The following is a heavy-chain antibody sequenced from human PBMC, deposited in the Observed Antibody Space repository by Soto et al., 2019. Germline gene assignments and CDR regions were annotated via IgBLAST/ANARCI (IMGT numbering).Heavy chain of an antibody. CDR1: GFTFSGFT. V-gene: IGHV3-21*01. Sequence: EVQLVESGGGLVKPGGSLRLSCAASGFTFSGFTMNWVRQAPGKGLEWVSSISSRSSHLYYADSVKGRFTISRDNAKNSLFLQMNSLRAEDTAVYYCATSQDSSSLNWFDPWGQGTLVAVSS. CDR3: ATSQDSSSLNWFDP. D-gene: IGHD6-13*01. CDR2: ISSRSSHL. J-gene: IGHJ5*02.